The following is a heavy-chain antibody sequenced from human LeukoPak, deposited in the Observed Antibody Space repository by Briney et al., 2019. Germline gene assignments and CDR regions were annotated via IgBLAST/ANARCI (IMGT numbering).Heavy chain of an antibody. D-gene: IGHD6-13*01. CDR3: ARHTSIADFDI. CDR2: IYYSGST. CDR1: GDSISSRSYY. J-gene: IGHJ3*02. V-gene: IGHV4-61*05. Sequence: SETLSLTCIVSGDSISSRSYYWGWIRQAPGKGLEWIGYIYYSGSTNYNPSLKSRVTISVDTSKNQFSLKLSSVTAADTAVYYCARHTSIADFDIWGQGTMVTVSS.